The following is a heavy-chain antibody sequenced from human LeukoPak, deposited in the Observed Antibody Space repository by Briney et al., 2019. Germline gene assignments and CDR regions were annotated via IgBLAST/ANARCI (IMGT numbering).Heavy chain of an antibody. D-gene: IGHD6-13*01. V-gene: IGHV4-59*12. CDR2: IYHSGNT. CDR1: GGSISSYY. CDR3: ARDLGSSWYEY. J-gene: IGHJ4*02. Sequence: PSETLSLTCTVSGGSISSYYWSWIRQPPGKGLEWIGEIYHSGNTNYNPSLKSRVTISVDKPKNQFSLNLSSVTAADTAVYYCARDLGSSWYEYWGQGTLVTVSS.